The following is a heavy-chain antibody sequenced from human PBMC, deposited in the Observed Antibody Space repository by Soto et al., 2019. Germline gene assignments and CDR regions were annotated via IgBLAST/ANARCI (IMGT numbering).Heavy chain of an antibody. J-gene: IGHJ4*02. Sequence: EVQLVESGGVLVQPGRSLRLSCVVSGFTFDDYGMHWVRQAPGKGLEWVEGINWNSDITVYAGSVKGRLTVSRDNAKNSLYLQMNSLSVEDKALYFCARDREAGTRGYVDSWGRGTRVIVTS. V-gene: IGHV3-9*01. D-gene: IGHD3-16*01. CDR2: INWNSDIT. CDR3: ARDREAGTRGYVDS. CDR1: GFTFDDYG.